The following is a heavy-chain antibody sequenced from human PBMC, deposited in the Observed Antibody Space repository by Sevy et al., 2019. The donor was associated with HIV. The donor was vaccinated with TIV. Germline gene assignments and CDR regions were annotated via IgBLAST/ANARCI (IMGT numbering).Heavy chain of an antibody. CDR1: GYTFSSYA. D-gene: IGHD6-13*01. V-gene: IGHV1-18*01. CDR2: ISGYNTNK. Sequence: ASVKVSCKASGYTFSSYAINWVRQAPGQGLEWMGRISGYNTNKNYAQKFQGRVTMTTDTSTSTAYMELTSLITDDTAVYYCARGISAVPTTEVWFDPWGQGTLVTVSS. CDR3: ARGISAVPTTEVWFDP. J-gene: IGHJ5*02.